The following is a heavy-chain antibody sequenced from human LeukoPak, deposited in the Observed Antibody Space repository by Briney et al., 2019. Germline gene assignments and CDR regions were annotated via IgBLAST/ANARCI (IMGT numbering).Heavy chain of an antibody. D-gene: IGHD2-21*02. CDR3: ARHTNSPYCGGDCYSDY. CDR2: ISSSSSYI. Sequence: GGSLRLSCAASGFTFSSYSMNWVRQAPGKGLEWVSSISSSSSYIYYADSVKGRFTISRDNAKNSLYLQMNSLRAEDTAVYYCARHTNSPYCGGDCYSDYWGQGTLVTVSS. V-gene: IGHV3-21*01. J-gene: IGHJ4*02. CDR1: GFTFSSYS.